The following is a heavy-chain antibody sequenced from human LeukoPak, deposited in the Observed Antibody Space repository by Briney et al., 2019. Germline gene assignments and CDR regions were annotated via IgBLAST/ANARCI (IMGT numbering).Heavy chain of an antibody. V-gene: IGHV3-21*01. Sequence: PGGSLRLSCAASGFTFSIYSMNWVRQAPGKRLEWVSSISSSSSYIYYADSVKGRFTISRDNAKNSLYLQMNSLRAEDTAVYYCARDFPHDYGNALDIWGQGTMVTVSS. D-gene: IGHD4-17*01. CDR3: ARDFPHDYGNALDI. CDR1: GFTFSIYS. CDR2: ISSSSSYI. J-gene: IGHJ3*02.